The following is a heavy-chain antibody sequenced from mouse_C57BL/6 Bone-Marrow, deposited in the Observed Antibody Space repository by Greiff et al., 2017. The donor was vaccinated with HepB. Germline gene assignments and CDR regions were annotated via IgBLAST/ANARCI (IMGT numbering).Heavy chain of an antibody. D-gene: IGHD1-1*01. CDR2: ISYDGSN. J-gene: IGHJ1*03. Sequence: EVQLVESGPGLVKPSQSLSLTCSVTGYSITSGYYWNWIRQFPGNKLEWMGYISYDGSNNYNPSLKNRISITRDTSKNQFFLKLNSLTTEDTATYYCARDTYYYGSRKYFDVWGTGTTVTVSS. CDR1: GYSITSGYY. CDR3: ARDTYYYGSRKYFDV. V-gene: IGHV3-6*01.